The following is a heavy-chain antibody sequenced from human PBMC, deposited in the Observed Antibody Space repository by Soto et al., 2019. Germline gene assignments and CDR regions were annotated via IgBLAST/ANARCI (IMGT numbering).Heavy chain of an antibody. V-gene: IGHV4-59*11. Sequence: SATLSLTCTVSGCSILSHYWSWIQHPPGKGLEWIGYIYYSGSTNYNPSLKSRVTMSVDTPKNQFSLKLSSVTAADTAVYYCARRGYGPGFPYYYGMDVWGQGTTVT. CDR2: IYYSGST. CDR1: GCSILSHY. D-gene: IGHD3-10*01. J-gene: IGHJ6*02. CDR3: ARRGYGPGFPYYYGMDV.